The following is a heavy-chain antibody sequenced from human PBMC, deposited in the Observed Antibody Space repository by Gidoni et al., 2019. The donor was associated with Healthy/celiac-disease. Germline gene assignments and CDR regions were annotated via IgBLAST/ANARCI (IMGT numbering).Heavy chain of an antibody. V-gene: IGHV4-34*01. CDR1: GGSFSGYY. Sequence: QLQLQQWGAGLLKPSETLSLTCAVYGGSFSGYYWSWIRQPPGKGLEWIGEINHSGSTNYNPSLKSRVTISVDTSKNQFSLKLSSVTAADTAVYYCAATTGATTYYFDYWGQGTLVTVSS. D-gene: IGHD1-26*01. CDR2: INHSGST. CDR3: AATTGATTYYFDY. J-gene: IGHJ4*02.